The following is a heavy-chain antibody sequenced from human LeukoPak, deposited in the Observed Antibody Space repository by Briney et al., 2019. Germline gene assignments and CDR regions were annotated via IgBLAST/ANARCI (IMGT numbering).Heavy chain of an antibody. D-gene: IGHD2-15*01. V-gene: IGHV1-69*13. CDR2: IIPIFGTA. Sequence: ASVKVSCKASGGTFSSYAISWVRQAPGQGLEWMGGIIPIFGTANYAQKFQGRVTITADESTSTAYMELSSLRSEDTAVYYCAKHPHVWQDIVVVGDYYYMDVWGKGTTVTVSS. CDR3: AKHPHVWQDIVVVGDYYYMDV. J-gene: IGHJ6*03. CDR1: GGTFSSYA.